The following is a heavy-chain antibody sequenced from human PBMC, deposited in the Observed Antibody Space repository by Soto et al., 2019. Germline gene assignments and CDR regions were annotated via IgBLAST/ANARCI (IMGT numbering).Heavy chain of an antibody. Sequence: SETLSLTCTVSGGSISSGGYYWSWIRQHPGKGLEWIGYIYYSGSTNYNPSLKSRVTISVDTSKNQFSLKLSSVTAADTAVYYCARDSFVSIFGVVIIYGMDVWGQGTTVTVSS. CDR2: IYYSGST. J-gene: IGHJ6*02. D-gene: IGHD3-3*01. CDR1: GGSISSGGYY. V-gene: IGHV4-61*08. CDR3: ARDSFVSIFGVVIIYGMDV.